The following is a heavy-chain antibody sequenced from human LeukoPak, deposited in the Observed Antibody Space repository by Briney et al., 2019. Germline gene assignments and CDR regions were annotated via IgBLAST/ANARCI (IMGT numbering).Heavy chain of an antibody. CDR3: ARPNITSYYDSRGYDAFDV. J-gene: IGHJ3*01. V-gene: IGHV5-51*01. D-gene: IGHD3-22*01. CDR1: GYSFSDYW. CDR2: IYPGDSET. Sequence: GESLKISCKGSGYSFSDYWIGWVRQMPGKGLDLMGIIYPGDSETRYRPSFQGQVTISADKSVRTAYLQWSSLKASDTAMYYCARPNITSYYDSRGYDAFDVWGQGTMVTVSS.